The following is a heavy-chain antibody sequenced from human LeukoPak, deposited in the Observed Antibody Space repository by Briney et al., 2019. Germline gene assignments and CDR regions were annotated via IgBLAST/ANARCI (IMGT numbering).Heavy chain of an antibody. D-gene: IGHD6-19*01. Sequence: SETLSLTCTVSGGSISSYYWSWIRQPPGKGLEWIGYIYYSGSTNYNPSLKSRVTISVDTSKNQSSLKLSSVTAADTAVYYCARGSSRGGWYPYYYYYGMDVWGQGTTVTVSS. CDR1: GGSISSYY. V-gene: IGHV4-59*08. J-gene: IGHJ6*02. CDR3: ARGSSRGGWYPYYYYYGMDV. CDR2: IYYSGST.